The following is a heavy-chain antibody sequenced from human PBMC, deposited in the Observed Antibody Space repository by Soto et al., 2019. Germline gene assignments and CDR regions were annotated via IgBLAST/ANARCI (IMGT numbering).Heavy chain of an antibody. V-gene: IGHV3-66*01. Sequence: GGSLRLSCAASGFTVSSNYMSWVRQAPGKGLEWVSVIYSGGSTYYADSVKGRFTISRDNSKNTLYLQMNSLRAEDTAVYYCAREGPHCSGGSCYSGWFDPWGQGTLVTVSS. CDR1: GFTVSSNY. J-gene: IGHJ5*02. CDR3: AREGPHCSGGSCYSGWFDP. CDR2: IYSGGST. D-gene: IGHD2-15*01.